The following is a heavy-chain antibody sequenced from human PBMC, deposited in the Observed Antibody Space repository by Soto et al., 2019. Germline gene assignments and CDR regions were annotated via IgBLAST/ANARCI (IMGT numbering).Heavy chain of an antibody. D-gene: IGHD3-10*01. CDR3: ARASITMVRGVNDPYGMDV. V-gene: IGHV1-69*01. CDR1: GGTFSSYA. J-gene: IGHJ6*02. CDR2: IIPIFGTA. Sequence: QVQLVQSGAEVKKPGSSVKVSCKASGGTFSSYAIIWVRQAPGQGLEWMGGIIPIFGTANYAQKFQGRVTITAEESTSTAYMELSSLRSEDTAVYYCARASITMVRGVNDPYGMDVWGQGTTVTVSS.